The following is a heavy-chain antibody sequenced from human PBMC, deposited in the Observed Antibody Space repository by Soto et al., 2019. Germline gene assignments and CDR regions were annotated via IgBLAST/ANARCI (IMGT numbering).Heavy chain of an antibody. Sequence: SETLSVTCAVSGGSVSSGGYSWCWIRQPPGKGLEWIGYIYHSGSTYYNPSLKSRVTISVDKSKNQFSLKLSSVTAADTAVYYCARCITARGPIDYWGQGTLDTGSS. V-gene: IGHV4-30-2*01. J-gene: IGHJ4*02. CDR2: IYHSGST. CDR1: GGSVSSGGYS. D-gene: IGHD6-6*01. CDR3: ARCITARGPIDY.